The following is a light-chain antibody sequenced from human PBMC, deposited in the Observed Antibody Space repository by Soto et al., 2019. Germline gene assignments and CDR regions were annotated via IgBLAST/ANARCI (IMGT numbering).Light chain of an antibody. Sequence: EVVLTQSPGTLSLSPGERATLSCRASQSVSANYLAWYQQKLGQAPRLLIYGASKRATGIPDRFSGSGSGTDFTLTINRLEPEDFAVYYCQQYGTSVRTFGGGTKV. J-gene: IGKJ4*01. V-gene: IGKV3-20*01. CDR1: QSVSANY. CDR3: QQYGTSVRT. CDR2: GAS.